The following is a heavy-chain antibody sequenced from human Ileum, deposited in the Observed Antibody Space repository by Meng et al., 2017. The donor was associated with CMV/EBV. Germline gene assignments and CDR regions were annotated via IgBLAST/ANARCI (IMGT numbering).Heavy chain of an antibody. CDR2: ISSSSSYI. CDR3: ARDCSSTSCYGYFDY. V-gene: IGHV3-21*01. Sequence: GGSLRLSCAASGFTFNRYSMNWVRQVSGEGLEWVSSISSSSSYIYYADSVKGRFTISRDNAKNSLYLQMNSLRAEDTAVYYCARDCSSTSCYGYFDYWGQGTLVTVSS. J-gene: IGHJ4*02. D-gene: IGHD2-2*01. CDR1: GFTFNRYS.